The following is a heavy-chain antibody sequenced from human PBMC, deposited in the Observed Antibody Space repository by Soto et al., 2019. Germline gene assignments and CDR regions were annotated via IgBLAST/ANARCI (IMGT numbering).Heavy chain of an antibody. J-gene: IGHJ6*02. CDR2: ISAYNGNT. CDR3: ARSGCGGDCYSAYYYGMDV. D-gene: IGHD2-21*02. Sequence: AAVKVSCKASGYTFTRYCISWVRQAPGQGREWMGWISAYNGNTNYAQKLQGRVTMTTDTSTSTAYMELRSLRAEDTAVYYCARSGCGGDCYSAYYYGMDVWGQGTTVTVSS. V-gene: IGHV1-18*01. CDR1: GYTFTRYC.